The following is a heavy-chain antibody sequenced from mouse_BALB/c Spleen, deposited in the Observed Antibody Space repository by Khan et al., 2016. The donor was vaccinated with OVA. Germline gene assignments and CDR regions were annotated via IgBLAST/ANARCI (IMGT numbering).Heavy chain of an antibody. D-gene: IGHD1-1*01. V-gene: IGHV3-8*02. Sequence: EVKLEVSGPSLVKPSQTLSLTCSVTGDSITSGYWNWIRKFPGNKLEYMGYISYSGNTYYNPSLKSRISITRDTSKNQYYLQLKSVTTRDTATFYCACELRGFAYWGQGTLVTVSA. CDR2: ISYSGNT. J-gene: IGHJ3*01. CDR3: ACELRGFAY. CDR1: GDSITSGY.